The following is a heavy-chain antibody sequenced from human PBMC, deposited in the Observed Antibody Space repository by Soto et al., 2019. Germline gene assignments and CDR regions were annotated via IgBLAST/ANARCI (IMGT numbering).Heavy chain of an antibody. D-gene: IGHD2-21*02. CDR3: ARQRTSVVTQAYSDV. CDR1: GDSNSSRSYY. J-gene: IGHJ4*02. V-gene: IGHV4-39*01. CDR2: IYYSGST. Sequence: SDTRSLTCTVTGDSNSSRSYYWGWIRQPPGKGLDWIGSIYYSGSTYNNPSLRSRVSMSIDTSKDQFSLKLKSVTAADTALYFCARQRTSVVTQAYSDVWGPGSLVIVSS.